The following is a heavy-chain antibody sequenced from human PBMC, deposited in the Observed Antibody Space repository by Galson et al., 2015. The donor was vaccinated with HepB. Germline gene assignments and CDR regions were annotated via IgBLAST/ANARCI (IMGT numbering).Heavy chain of an antibody. CDR2: INQDGSEK. CDR1: GSGFNFRSYW. J-gene: IGHJ3*02. D-gene: IGHD1-26*01. CDR3: ASGTYIWYSYQKGAFDI. Sequence: SLRLSCAASGSGFNFRSYWVNWVRQAPGKGLEWVASINQDGSEKYYVDPVKGRFTISRDNAKNSLFLQMNSLRAEDTAVYYCASGTYIWYSYQKGAFDIWGHGTKVTVSA. V-gene: IGHV3-7*03.